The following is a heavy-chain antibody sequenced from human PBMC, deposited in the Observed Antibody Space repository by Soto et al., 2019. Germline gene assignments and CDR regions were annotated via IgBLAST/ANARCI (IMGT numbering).Heavy chain of an antibody. Sequence: QVQLQESGPGLVKPSQTLSLTCTVSGGSISSGGYYWSWIRQHPGKGLEWIGYISYSGSTYSNPSLKSRVTISVDTSKNQFSLKLTSVTAADTAVYYCARPTPDSGAFDYWGQGTLVTVSS. V-gene: IGHV4-31*03. J-gene: IGHJ4*02. CDR2: ISYSGST. D-gene: IGHD1-1*01. CDR3: ARPTPDSGAFDY. CDR1: GGSISSGGYY.